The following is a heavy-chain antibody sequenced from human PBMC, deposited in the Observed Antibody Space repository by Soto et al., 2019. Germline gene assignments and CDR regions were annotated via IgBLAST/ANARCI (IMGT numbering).Heavy chain of an antibody. CDR1: GYTFSTSG. CDR3: ARAGAAPYYYYGMDV. V-gene: IGHV1-18*01. J-gene: IGHJ6*02. CDR2: ISTYNGDT. Sequence: ASVKVSCKASGYTFSTSGMSWLRQAPGQGLEWMGWISTYNGDTNDAPKFQDRVTMTSDTSTSTVYMELRSLRSDDTAVYYCARAGAAPYYYYGMDVWGQGTRVT. D-gene: IGHD2-15*01.